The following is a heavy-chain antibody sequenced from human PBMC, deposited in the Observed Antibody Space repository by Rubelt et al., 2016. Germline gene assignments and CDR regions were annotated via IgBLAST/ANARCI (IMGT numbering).Heavy chain of an antibody. CDR3: ARAVSYYDSSGYGYYYYMDV. CDR1: GGSISSSSYY. J-gene: IGHJ6*03. Sequence: QLQLQESGPGLVKPSETLSLTCTVSGGSISSSSYYWGWIRQPPGKGLEWIGSIYYSGSTYYNPSLKSRVPRSVDTSKNQCSLRLSSVTAADTAVYYCARAVSYYDSSGYGYYYYMDVWGKGTTVTVSS. CDR2: IYYSGST. D-gene: IGHD3-22*01. V-gene: IGHV4-39*07.